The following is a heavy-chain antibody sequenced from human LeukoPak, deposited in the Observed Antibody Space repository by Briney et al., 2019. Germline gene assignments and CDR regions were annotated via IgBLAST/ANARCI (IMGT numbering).Heavy chain of an antibody. CDR1: GFTFSNYA. CDR3: ARGNVVGATRPFDY. CDR2: IGSNGDST. J-gene: IGHJ4*02. V-gene: IGHV3-64*01. D-gene: IGHD1-26*01. Sequence: PGGSLRLSCAGSGFTFSNYAMYWVRQAPGKGLENVAGIGSNGDSTYYANSVKGRFTISRDNSKNTLFLQMGSLRAEDMAVCYCARGNVVGATRPFDYWGQGTLVTVSS.